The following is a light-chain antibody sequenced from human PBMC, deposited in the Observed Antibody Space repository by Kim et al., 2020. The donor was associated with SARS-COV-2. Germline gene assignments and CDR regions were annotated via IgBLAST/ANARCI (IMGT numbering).Light chain of an antibody. V-gene: IGLV1-47*01. J-gene: IGLJ3*02. CDR1: SSNIGSNY. Sequence: QRVTISCSGSSSNIGSNYVYWYQQLPGMAPKLLIYRNNQRPSGVPDRFSGSKSGTSASLAISGLRSEDEADYYCAAWDDSLSGLWVFGGGTQLTVL. CDR3: AAWDDSLSGLWV. CDR2: RNN.